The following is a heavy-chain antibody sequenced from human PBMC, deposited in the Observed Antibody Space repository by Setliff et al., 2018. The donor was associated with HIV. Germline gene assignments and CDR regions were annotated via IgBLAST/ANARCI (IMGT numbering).Heavy chain of an antibody. CDR1: GFTFSTYW. J-gene: IGHJ4*02. V-gene: IGHV3-7*01. CDR3: AGSRGCFVKAD. Sequence: GGSLRLSCAASGFTFSTYWMSWVRQAPGKGLEWVANINQDGRGKYYVYSVKGRFTIYRDNAKDSLYLQVNSLRGEDTAVYYCAGSRGCFVKADWGQGTLVTVSS. CDR2: INQDGRGK. D-gene: IGHD3-16*01.